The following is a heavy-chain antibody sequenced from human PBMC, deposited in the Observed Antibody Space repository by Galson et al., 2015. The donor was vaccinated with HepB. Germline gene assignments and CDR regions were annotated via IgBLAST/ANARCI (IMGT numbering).Heavy chain of an antibody. CDR3: ARDWGSSGPTVSSLQL. V-gene: IGHV1-69*04. J-gene: IGHJ4*02. CDR1: GGTFSSYA. D-gene: IGHD4-17*01. Sequence: SVKVSCKASGGTFSSYAMSWVRQAPGQGLEWMGRIMPMLGIANYAQKFQGRVTITADKSTSTAYMELSSLRSEDTAVYYCARDWGSSGPTVSSLQLWGQGTLVTVSS. CDR2: IMPMLGIA.